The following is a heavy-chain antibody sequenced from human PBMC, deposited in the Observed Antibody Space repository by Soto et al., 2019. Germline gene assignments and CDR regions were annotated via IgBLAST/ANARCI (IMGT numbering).Heavy chain of an antibody. CDR2: IKSKTDGETT. D-gene: IGHD1-7*01. CDR1: GFTFSNAW. CDR3: TTAVYWNYDY. J-gene: IGHJ4*02. V-gene: IGHV3-15*01. Sequence: GESLKISCAASGFTFSNAWMSWVRQAPGKRLEWVGRIKSKTDGETTNYAAPVKGRFTISRDESKNTLDLQMNSLKTEDTAVYYCTTAVYWNYDYWGQGTLVTVAS.